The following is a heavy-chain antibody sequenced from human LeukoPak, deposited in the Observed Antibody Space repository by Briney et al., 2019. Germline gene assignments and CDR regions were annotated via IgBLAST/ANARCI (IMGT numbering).Heavy chain of an antibody. V-gene: IGHV1-2*02. D-gene: IGHD5-24*01. J-gene: IGHJ4*02. CDR2: IHPNSGGT. CDR3: ARVVVRDANNYKDY. Sequence: ASVKVSCKASGYTFTGYYLHWVRHAPGQGLELMGWIHPNSGGTNYAQKFQGRVTMTRDTSISTAYLDLSRLRSDDTAVYYCARVVVRDANNYKDYWGQGTLVTVSS. CDR1: GYTFTGYY.